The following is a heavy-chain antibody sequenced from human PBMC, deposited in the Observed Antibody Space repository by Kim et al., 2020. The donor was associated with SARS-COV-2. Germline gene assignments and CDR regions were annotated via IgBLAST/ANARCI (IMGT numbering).Heavy chain of an antibody. CDR3: ARLAAWYSNYAFDY. V-gene: IGHV5-51*01. D-gene: IGHD4-4*01. Sequence: SPSFQGQVTISADKSISTAYLQWSSLKASDTAMYYCARLAAWYSNYAFDYWGQGTLVTASS. J-gene: IGHJ4*02.